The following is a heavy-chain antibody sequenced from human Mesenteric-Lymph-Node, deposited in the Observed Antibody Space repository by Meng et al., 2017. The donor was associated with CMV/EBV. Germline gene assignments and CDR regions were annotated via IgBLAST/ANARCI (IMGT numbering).Heavy chain of an antibody. CDR2: SYGGDNT. CDR1: GDTVSSRY. Sequence: LSCEASGDTVSSRYMRLVRQAPGKGREWVSLSYGGDNTNFADHVKGRFTISRDNSKNTVYLQMDSLRAEDTAVYYCATSWGNSEHFDQWGQGTLVTVSS. CDR3: ATSWGNSEHFDQ. J-gene: IGHJ4*02. V-gene: IGHV3-53*01. D-gene: IGHD4-23*01.